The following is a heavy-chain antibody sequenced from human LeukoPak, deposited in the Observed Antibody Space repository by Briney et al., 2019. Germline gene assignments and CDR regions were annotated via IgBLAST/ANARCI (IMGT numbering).Heavy chain of an antibody. CDR3: ARARGTTGTTWRDYYYYGMDV. CDR1: GFTFSSYS. D-gene: IGHD1-1*01. Sequence: GGSLRLSCAASGFTFSSYSMNWVRQAPGKGLEWVSSISSSSSYIYYADSVKGRFTISRDNAKNSLYLQMNSLRAEDTAVYYCARARGTTGTTWRDYYYYGMDVWGQGTTVTVSS. V-gene: IGHV3-21*01. CDR2: ISSSSSYI. J-gene: IGHJ6*02.